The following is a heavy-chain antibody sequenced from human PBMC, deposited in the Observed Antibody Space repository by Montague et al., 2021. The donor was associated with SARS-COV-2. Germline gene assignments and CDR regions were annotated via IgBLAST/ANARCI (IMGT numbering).Heavy chain of an antibody. CDR2: IDHSGNT. Sequence: SETLSLTCAVYRGSFHIFSWGLIRQSPGKGLEWIGEIDHSGNTNYNPSLKSRVTISVDTSKNQFSLNLTSVTAADTAMYYCARGSRVVGITPGFRYWGQGTQVAVSS. D-gene: IGHD2-21*01. CDR3: ARGSRVVGITPGFRY. J-gene: IGHJ4*02. CDR1: RGSFHIFS. V-gene: IGHV4-34*01.